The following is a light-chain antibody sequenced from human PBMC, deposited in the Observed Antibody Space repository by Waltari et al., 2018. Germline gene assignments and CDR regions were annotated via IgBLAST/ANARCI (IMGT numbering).Light chain of an antibody. CDR1: QSINRW. CDR3: QQYSDDWT. Sequence: IQLTQSPSTLSASVGDTVSITCRASQSINRWLAWYQQKPGKAPNRLIYRASTLESGVPSRFSGSESGAEFTLTISSLQPDDFATYYCQQYSDDWTFGQGTKVEIK. CDR2: RAS. V-gene: IGKV1-5*03. J-gene: IGKJ1*01.